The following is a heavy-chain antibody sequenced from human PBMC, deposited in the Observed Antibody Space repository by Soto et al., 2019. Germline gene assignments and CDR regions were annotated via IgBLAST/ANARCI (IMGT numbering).Heavy chain of an antibody. CDR2: ISTNGDTA. J-gene: IGHJ5*02. D-gene: IGHD4-17*01. CDR1: GFTFSNYG. Sequence: GGSLRLSCAASGFTFSNYGMNWVRQAPGKGLEWVSGISTNGDTANYADPVKGRFTISRDNSKNALYMQMTGLSPEAPALHXCAQDLSRGPHYALATWGQXTLVTVSS. CDR3: AQDLSRGPHYALAT. V-gene: IGHV3-23*01.